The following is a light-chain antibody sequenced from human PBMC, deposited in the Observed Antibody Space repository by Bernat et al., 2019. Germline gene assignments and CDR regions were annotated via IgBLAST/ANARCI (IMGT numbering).Light chain of an antibody. CDR3: QQYGGSPPYT. J-gene: IGKJ2*01. CDR2: GAS. V-gene: IGKV3-20*01. CDR1: QGVSSSY. Sequence: EIVLTQSPDTLSLSPGERATLSCRASQGVSSSYLAWYQQKPAQAPRLLIYGASRRATGVPDRFSGSGSGTNFTLTISRLEPEDSAVYYWQQYGGSPPYTFGQGTKLEIK.